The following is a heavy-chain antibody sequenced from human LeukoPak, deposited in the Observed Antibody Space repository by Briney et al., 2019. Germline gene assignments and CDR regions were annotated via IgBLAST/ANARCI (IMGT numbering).Heavy chain of an antibody. CDR3: ARPESSGWPHV. Sequence: GGSLRLSCAVSGFTFSSQAMSWVRQAPGKGLEWLSGISESGDATFNIDSVKGRFTISRDNSKNTLYLQMDSLRAEDTAVYYCARPESSGWPHVWGQGTLVTVSS. V-gene: IGHV3-23*01. D-gene: IGHD6-19*01. CDR1: GFTFSSQA. CDR2: ISESGDAT. J-gene: IGHJ4*02.